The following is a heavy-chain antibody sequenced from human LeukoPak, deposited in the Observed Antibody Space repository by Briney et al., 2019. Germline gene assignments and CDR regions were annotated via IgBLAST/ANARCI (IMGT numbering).Heavy chain of an antibody. CDR1: GFDLCRYA. D-gene: IGHD4-23*01. V-gene: IGHV3-23*01. J-gene: IGHJ4*02. CDR3: VRVNYGGNSGYHFDY. CDR2: ISDGGEGT. Sequence: PGGSLRLSCAASGFDLCRYAMSWVRPAPGKGLEWVVYISDGGEGTHYADSVQGRFRVSRDNSKKTLLLQLGSLRVQDTAIYHCVRVNYGGNSGYHFDYWGQGTLVIVSS.